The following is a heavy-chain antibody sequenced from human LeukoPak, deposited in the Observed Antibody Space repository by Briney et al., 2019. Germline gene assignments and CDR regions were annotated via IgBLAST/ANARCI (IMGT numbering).Heavy chain of an antibody. J-gene: IGHJ4*02. Sequence: ASVKVSCKASGYTFTGYYMHWVRQAPGQGLEWMGWINPNSGGTNYAQKFQGRVTMTRDTSISTAYMELSRLRSDDTAVYYCARGLYSSGWFYYFDYWGQGTLVTVSS. V-gene: IGHV1-2*02. CDR3: ARGLYSSGWFYYFDY. CDR2: INPNSGGT. D-gene: IGHD6-19*01. CDR1: GYTFTGYY.